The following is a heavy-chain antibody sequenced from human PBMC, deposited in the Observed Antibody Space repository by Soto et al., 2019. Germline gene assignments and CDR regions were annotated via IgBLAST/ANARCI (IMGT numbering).Heavy chain of an antibody. CDR3: ARGYYSGSNPSSFDY. CDR2: ITPTLNIA. V-gene: IGHV1-69*01. J-gene: IGHJ4*02. CDR1: GGTFSSYT. D-gene: IGHD1-26*01. Sequence: QLQLVQSGAEVREPGSSVKVSCKASGGTFSSYTVIWVRQAPGQGLEWMGGITPTLNIAKYAEKFQGRVTITADESTSTVTMPLSSLRSEDTAVYFCARGYYSGSNPSSFDYWGQGTLVAVSS.